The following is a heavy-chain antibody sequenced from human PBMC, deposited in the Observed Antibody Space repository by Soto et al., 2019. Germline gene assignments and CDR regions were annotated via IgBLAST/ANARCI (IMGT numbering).Heavy chain of an antibody. V-gene: IGHV1-18*01. CDR2: ISAYNGNT. J-gene: IGHJ4*02. D-gene: IGHD6-19*01. CDR1: GYTFTSYG. Sequence: ASVKVSCKASGYTFTSYGISWVRQAPGQGLEWMGWISAYNGNTNYAQKLQGRVTMTTYTSTSTAYMELRSLRSDDTAVYYCARDGSGIAVAGISRYFDYWGQGTLVTVSS. CDR3: ARDGSGIAVAGISRYFDY.